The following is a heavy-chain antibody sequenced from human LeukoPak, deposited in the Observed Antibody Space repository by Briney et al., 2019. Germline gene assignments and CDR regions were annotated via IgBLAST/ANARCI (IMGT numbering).Heavy chain of an antibody. V-gene: IGHV4-34*01. CDR2: INHSGST. J-gene: IGHJ4*02. Sequence: SETLSLTCTVSGGSISNYYWSWIRQPPGKGLEWIGEINHSGSTHYNPSLKSRVTISVDTSKNQFSLRLSSVTAADTAVYYCARGAVATIGYWGQGTLVTVSS. D-gene: IGHD5-12*01. CDR3: ARGAVATIGY. CDR1: GGSISNYY.